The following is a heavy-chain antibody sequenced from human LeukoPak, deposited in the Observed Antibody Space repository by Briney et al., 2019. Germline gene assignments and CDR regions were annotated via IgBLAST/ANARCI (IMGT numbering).Heavy chain of an antibody. V-gene: IGHV3-33*06. D-gene: IGHD1-26*01. CDR1: GFTFSSYG. CDR3: AKDSSVGATGGVFDD. CDR2: IWYDGSNK. Sequence: PGRSLRLSCAASGFTFSSYGMHWVRQAPGKGLEWVAVIWYDGSNKYYPDSVKGRFTISRDNSKNTLYLQMNSLRAEDTAVCYCAKDSSVGATGGVFDDWGQGTLVTVSS. J-gene: IGHJ5*02.